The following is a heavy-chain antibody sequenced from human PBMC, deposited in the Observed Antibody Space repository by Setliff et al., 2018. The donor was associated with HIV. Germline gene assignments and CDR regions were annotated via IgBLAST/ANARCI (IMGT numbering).Heavy chain of an antibody. CDR3: AREVLRGGDDAFGL. V-gene: IGHV3-23*01. CDR2: IGAAGYPT. Sequence: GGSLRLSCAASGFTFSNYAMGWVRQGPGKGLEWVSTIGAAGYPTHYAESVKGRFTISKDNSQNALYLQMNSLRVEDSAVYYCAREVLRGGDDAFGLWGRGTVVTVSS. D-gene: IGHD3-10*01. CDR1: GFTFSNYA. J-gene: IGHJ3*01.